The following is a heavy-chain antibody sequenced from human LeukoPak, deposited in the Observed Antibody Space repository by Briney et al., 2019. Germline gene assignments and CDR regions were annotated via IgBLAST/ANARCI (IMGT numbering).Heavy chain of an antibody. Sequence: GTSVKVSCKASGFTFTSSAMQWVRQARGQRLEGIGWIVVGSGNTNYAQKFQERVTITRDMSTSTAYMELSSLRSEDTAVYYCAAVWDIVVLPAASWGQGTLVTVSS. CDR2: IVVGSGNT. CDR1: GFTFTSSA. J-gene: IGHJ5*02. CDR3: AAVWDIVVLPAAS. D-gene: IGHD2-2*01. V-gene: IGHV1-58*02.